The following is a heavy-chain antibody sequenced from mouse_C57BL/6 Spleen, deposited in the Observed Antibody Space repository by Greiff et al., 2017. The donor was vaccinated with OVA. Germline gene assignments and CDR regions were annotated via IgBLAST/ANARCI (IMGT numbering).Heavy chain of an antibody. Sequence: QVQLQQSGPGLVQPSQSLSITCTVSGFSLTSYGVHWVRQSPGKGLEWLGVIWRGGSTDYNAAFMSRLSITKDNSKSQVFFKMNSLQADDTAIYYCAKKGGSSYDYYAMDYWGQGTSVTVSS. CDR1: GFSLTSYG. CDR2: IWRGGST. D-gene: IGHD1-1*01. V-gene: IGHV2-5*01. J-gene: IGHJ4*01. CDR3: AKKGGSSYDYYAMDY.